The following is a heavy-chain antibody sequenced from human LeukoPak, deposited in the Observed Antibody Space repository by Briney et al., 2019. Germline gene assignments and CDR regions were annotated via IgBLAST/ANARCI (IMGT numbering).Heavy chain of an antibody. V-gene: IGHV3-21*01. CDR2: ISSSSSYI. CDR1: GFTFSSYS. CDR3: ARGIAVAGYYYYMDV. Sequence: GGSLRLSCAASGFTFSSYSMNWVRQAPGKGLEWVSSISSSSSYIYYADSVKGRFTISRDNAKNSLYLQMNCLRAEDTAVYYCARGIAVAGYYYYMDVWGKGTTVTVSS. J-gene: IGHJ6*03. D-gene: IGHD6-19*01.